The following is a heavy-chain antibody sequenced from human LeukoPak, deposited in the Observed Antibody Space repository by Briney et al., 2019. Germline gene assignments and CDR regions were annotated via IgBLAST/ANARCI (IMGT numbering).Heavy chain of an antibody. V-gene: IGHV5-51*01. CDR2: IYPGDSDT. D-gene: IGHD6-19*01. J-gene: IGHJ6*02. CDR3: ARERWSSGWAYYYYYGMDV. Sequence: GESLKISCKGSGYSFTSYWIGWVRQMPGKGLEWMGIIYPGDSDTRYSPSFQGQVTISADKSISTAYLQWSSLKASDTAMYYCARERWSSGWAYYYYYGMDVWGQGTTVTVSS. CDR1: GYSFTSYW.